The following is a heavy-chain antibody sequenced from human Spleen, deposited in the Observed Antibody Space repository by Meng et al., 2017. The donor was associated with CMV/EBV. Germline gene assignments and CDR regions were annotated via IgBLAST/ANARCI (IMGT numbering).Heavy chain of an antibody. J-gene: IGHJ3*02. V-gene: IGHV1-69*02. Sequence: SVKVSCKASGGTFSSYTISWVRQAPGQGLEWMGRIIPILGIANYAQKFQGRVTITADKSTSTAYMELSSLRAEDTAVYYCARVSGSGSYYAFDIWGQGTMVTVSS. CDR2: IIPILGIA. D-gene: IGHD3-10*01. CDR1: GGTFSSYT. CDR3: ARVSGSGSYYAFDI.